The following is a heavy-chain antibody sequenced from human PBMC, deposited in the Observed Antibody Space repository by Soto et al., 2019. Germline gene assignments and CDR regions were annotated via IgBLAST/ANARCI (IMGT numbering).Heavy chain of an antibody. CDR2: ISGSGGST. J-gene: IGHJ3*02. V-gene: IGHV3-23*01. CDR1: GFTFSSYA. D-gene: IGHD3-16*02. Sequence: GESLKISCAASGFTFSSYAMSWVRQAPGKGLEWVSAISGSGGSTYYADSVKGRFTISRDNSKNTLYLQMNSLRAEDTAVYYCAKDRQGVEGAYDYIWGSYRPDAFDIWGQGTMVTVSS. CDR3: AKDRQGVEGAYDYIWGSYRPDAFDI.